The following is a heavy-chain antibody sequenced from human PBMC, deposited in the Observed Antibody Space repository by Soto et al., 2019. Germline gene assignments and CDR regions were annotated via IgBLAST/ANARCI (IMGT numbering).Heavy chain of an antibody. Sequence: GGSLRLSCAVSGFIFSSYAMHWVRQAPGKGLEWVAVISYDGSNKYYADSVKGRFTMSRDSSKNTPYMQMNGLRAEDTAVYYCAREYSYYFDYWGQGTLVTVSS. CDR3: AREYSYYFDY. CDR1: GFIFSSYA. J-gene: IGHJ4*02. V-gene: IGHV3-30-3*01. CDR2: ISYDGSNK. D-gene: IGHD6-13*01.